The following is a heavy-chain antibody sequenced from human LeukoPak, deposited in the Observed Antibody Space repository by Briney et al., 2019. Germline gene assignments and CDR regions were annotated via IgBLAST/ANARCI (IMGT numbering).Heavy chain of an antibody. D-gene: IGHD3-3*01. Sequence: PSETLSLTYAVSGYSISSGYYWGWIRQPPGKGLEWIGSIYHSGSTYYNPSLKSRVTISVDTSKNQFSLKLSSVTAADTAVYYCAGTYYDFWSGYQTSDYWGQGTLVTVSS. CDR1: GYSISSGYY. CDR2: IYHSGST. V-gene: IGHV4-38-2*01. CDR3: AGTYYDFWSGYQTSDY. J-gene: IGHJ4*02.